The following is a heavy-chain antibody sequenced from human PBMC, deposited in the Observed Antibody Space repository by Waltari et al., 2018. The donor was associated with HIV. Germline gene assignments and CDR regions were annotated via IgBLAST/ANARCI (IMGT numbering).Heavy chain of an antibody. CDR3: AKFRGSGSDY. CDR1: GFTIAGYA. Sequence: EVKLLESGGGLVQPGGSLRLTCAASGFTIAGYAVTWVRLAPGKGLEWVSGISGSGGSTFYADSVKGRFAISRDNSKNTLYLQMNTLRAEDTAVYYCAKFRGSGSDYWGQGAQVTVSS. CDR2: ISGSGGST. V-gene: IGHV3-23*01. D-gene: IGHD3-10*01. J-gene: IGHJ4*02.